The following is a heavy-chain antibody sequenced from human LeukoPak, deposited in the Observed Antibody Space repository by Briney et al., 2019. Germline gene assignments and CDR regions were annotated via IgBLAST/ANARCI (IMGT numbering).Heavy chain of an antibody. CDR2: IYYSGST. CDR3: ARKPTFDSSGPNNWFDP. D-gene: IGHD3-22*01. J-gene: IGHJ5*02. V-gene: IGHV4-30-4*02. CDR1: GGSISSGDYY. Sequence: PSETLSLTCTVSGGSISSGDYYWSWLRQPPGKGLEWIGYIYYSGSTYYNPSLKSRVTISVDTSKNQFSLKLSSVTAADTAVYYCARKPTFDSSGPNNWFDPWGQGTLVTVSS.